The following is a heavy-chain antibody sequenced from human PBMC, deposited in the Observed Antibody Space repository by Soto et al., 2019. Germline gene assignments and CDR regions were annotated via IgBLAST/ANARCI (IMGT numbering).Heavy chain of an antibody. Sequence: GGSLRLSCAASGFTFSSYWMSWVRQAPGKGLEWVANIKQDGSEKYYVDSVKGRFTISRDNAKNSLYLQMNSLRAEDTAVYYCAGVWGMPFHTDAFDIWGQGTMVTVSS. CDR1: GFTFSSYW. J-gene: IGHJ3*02. CDR2: IKQDGSEK. D-gene: IGHD3-16*01. CDR3: AGVWGMPFHTDAFDI. V-gene: IGHV3-7*01.